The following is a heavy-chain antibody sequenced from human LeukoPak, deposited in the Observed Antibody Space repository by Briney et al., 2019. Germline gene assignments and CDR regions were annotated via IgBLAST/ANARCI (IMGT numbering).Heavy chain of an antibody. Sequence: PGGSLRLSCAASGFTFSSYAMSWVRQAPGKGLEWVSAISGSGGSTYYADSVRGRFTISRDNSKNTLYLQMNSLRAEDTAVYYCARGTVVVPAAILGYWGQGTLVTVSS. V-gene: IGHV3-23*01. D-gene: IGHD2-2*02. CDR2: ISGSGGST. CDR3: ARGTVVVPAAILGY. J-gene: IGHJ4*02. CDR1: GFTFSSYA.